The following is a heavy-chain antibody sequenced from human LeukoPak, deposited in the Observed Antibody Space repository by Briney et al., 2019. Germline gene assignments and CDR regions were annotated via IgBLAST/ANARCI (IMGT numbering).Heavy chain of an antibody. CDR2: ISSSGSTI. J-gene: IGHJ6*03. CDR3: AKAAMVRGVTYYYYMDV. CDR1: GFTFSDYF. V-gene: IGHV3-11*04. D-gene: IGHD3-10*01. Sequence: GGSLRLSCAASGFTFSDYFMTWIRQAPGKGLEWVSYISSSGSTIYYADSVKGRFTISRDNSKNTLYLQMNSLRAEDTAVYYCAKAAMVRGVTYYYYMDVWGKGTTVTISS.